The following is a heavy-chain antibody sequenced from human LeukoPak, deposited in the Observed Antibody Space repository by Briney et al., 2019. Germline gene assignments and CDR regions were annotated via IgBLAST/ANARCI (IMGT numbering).Heavy chain of an antibody. CDR2: IKQDGSEK. V-gene: IGHV3-7*01. Sequence: PGGSLRLSCAASGFIFSSYWMSWVRQAPGKGLEWVANIKQDGSEKYYVDSVKGRFTISRGNAKNSLYLQMNSLRAEDTAVYYCARDRYYYDSSGPRFDYWGQGTLVTVSS. CDR3: ARDRYYYDSSGPRFDY. CDR1: GFIFSSYW. D-gene: IGHD3-22*01. J-gene: IGHJ4*02.